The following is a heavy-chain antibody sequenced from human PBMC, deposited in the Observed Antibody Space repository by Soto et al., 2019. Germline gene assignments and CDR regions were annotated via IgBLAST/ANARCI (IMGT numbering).Heavy chain of an antibody. V-gene: IGHV3-21*01. Sequence: EVQLVESGGGLVKPGGSLRLSCAASGFIFSSYTMNLVRQAPGKGLEWVSSISASSTYIYYADSLKGRFTISRDNAYNSLYLQMNSLRAEDTAVYYCARGWLRDPWMYWGQGTLVTVSS. D-gene: IGHD5-12*01. CDR1: GFIFSSYT. CDR3: ARGWLRDPWMY. CDR2: ISASSTYI. J-gene: IGHJ4*02.